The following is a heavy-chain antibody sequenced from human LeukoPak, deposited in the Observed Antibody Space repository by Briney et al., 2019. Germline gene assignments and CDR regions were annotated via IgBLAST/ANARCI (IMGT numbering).Heavy chain of an antibody. D-gene: IGHD5-12*01. V-gene: IGHV1-2*02. CDR1: GYTFTGYY. CDR3: ARFYSGYSNYYYYMDV. J-gene: IGHJ6*03. Sequence: ASVKVSCKASGYTFTGYYMHWVRQAPGQGLEWMGWINPNTGGTNYAQEFQGRVTMTRDTSISTAYMELSRLRSDDTAVYYCARFYSGYSNYYYYMDVWGKGTTVTVSS. CDR2: INPNTGGT.